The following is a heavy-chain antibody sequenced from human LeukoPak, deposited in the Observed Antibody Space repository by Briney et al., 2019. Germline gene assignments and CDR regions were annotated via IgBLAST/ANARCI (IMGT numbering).Heavy chain of an antibody. CDR3: ARDRIYDFIKNTDDYHYGMDV. Sequence: GGSLRLSCAASGFTVSSNYMSWVRQAPGKGLEWVSVIYSCGSTYYADSVKGRFTISRDNSKNTLYLQMNSLRAEDTAVYYCARDRIYDFIKNTDDYHYGMDVWGQGTTVTVSS. J-gene: IGHJ6*02. CDR1: GFTVSSNY. CDR2: IYSCGST. V-gene: IGHV3-66*03. D-gene: IGHD3-3*01.